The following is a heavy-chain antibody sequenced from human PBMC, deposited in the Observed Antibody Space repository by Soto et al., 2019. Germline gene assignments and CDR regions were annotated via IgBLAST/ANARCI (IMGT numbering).Heavy chain of an antibody. CDR2: IYYSGST. V-gene: IGHV4-59*01. CDR3: ARDLWFITPGFYYHYGMEV. D-gene: IGHD3-10*01. J-gene: IGHJ6*02. Sequence: SETLSLTCTVSGGSISSYYWSWIRQPPGKGLEWIGYIYYSGSTNYNPSLKSRVTISVDTSKNQFSLKLSSVTAADKAVYCCARDLWFITPGFYYHYGMEVWGPRTTVNVSS. CDR1: GGSISSYY.